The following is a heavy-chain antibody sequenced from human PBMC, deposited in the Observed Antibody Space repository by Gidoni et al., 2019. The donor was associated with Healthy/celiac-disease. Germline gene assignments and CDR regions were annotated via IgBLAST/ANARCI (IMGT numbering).Heavy chain of an antibody. D-gene: IGHD6-6*01. CDR2: IYYSGST. Sequence: GWIRQPPGKGLEWIGSIYYSGSTYYNPSLKSRVTISVDTSKNQFSLKLSSVTAADTAVYYCARHSRHSSSSHWFDPWGQGTLVTVSS. J-gene: IGHJ5*02. CDR3: ARHSRHSSSSHWFDP. V-gene: IGHV4-39*01.